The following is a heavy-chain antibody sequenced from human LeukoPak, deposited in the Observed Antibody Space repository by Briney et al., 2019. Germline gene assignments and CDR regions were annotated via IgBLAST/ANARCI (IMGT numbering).Heavy chain of an antibody. CDR1: GFTFSDYY. D-gene: IGHD6-19*01. V-gene: IGHV3-11*01. CDR3: ARVDSSGWSDAFDI. J-gene: IGHJ3*02. Sequence: GGSLTLSCAASGFTFSDYYMSWIRQAPGKGLEWVSYISSSGSTIYYADSVKGRFTISRDNAKNSLYLQMNSLRAEDTAVYYCARVDSSGWSDAFDIWGQGTMVAVSS. CDR2: ISSSGSTI.